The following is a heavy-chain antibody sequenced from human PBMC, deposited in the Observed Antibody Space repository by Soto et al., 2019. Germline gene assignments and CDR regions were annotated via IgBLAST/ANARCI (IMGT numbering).Heavy chain of an antibody. J-gene: IGHJ6*03. CDR1: GGSFSGYY. Sequence: QVQLQQWGAGLLKPSETLSLTCAVYGGSFSGYYWSWIRQPPGKGLEWIGEINHSGSTNYNPSLKSRVTISVDTSKNQFALKLSSVTAADTAVYYCARVIRPNVVRNYYYYYYMDVWGKGTTVTVSS. CDR3: ARVIRPNVVRNYYYYYYMDV. CDR2: INHSGST. V-gene: IGHV4-34*01.